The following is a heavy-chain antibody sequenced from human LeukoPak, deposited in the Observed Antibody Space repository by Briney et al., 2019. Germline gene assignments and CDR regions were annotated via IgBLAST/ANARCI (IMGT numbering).Heavy chain of an antibody. Sequence: PSKTLSLTCTVSGGSISSGGYYWSWIRQHPGKGLEWIGYIYYSGSTYYNPSLKSRVTISVDTSKNQFSLKLSSVTAADTAVYYCARDGWGSSSPNRDAFDIWGQGTMVTVSS. V-gene: IGHV4-31*03. D-gene: IGHD6-13*01. CDR3: ARDGWGSSSPNRDAFDI. J-gene: IGHJ3*02. CDR2: IYYSGST. CDR1: GGSISSGGYY.